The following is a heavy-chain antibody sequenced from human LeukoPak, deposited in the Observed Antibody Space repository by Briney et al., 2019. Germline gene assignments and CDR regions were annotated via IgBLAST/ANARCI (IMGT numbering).Heavy chain of an antibody. J-gene: IGHJ6*03. CDR3: ARVVGATNYYYYYMDV. CDR2: ISAYNGNT. CDR1: GYTFTSYA. D-gene: IGHD1-26*01. Sequence: ASVKVSCKASGYTFTSYAISWVRQAPGQGLEWMGWISAYNGNTNYAQKLQGRVTVTTDTSTSTAYMELRSLRSDDTAVYYCARVVGATNYYYYYMDVWGKGTTVTVS. V-gene: IGHV1-18*01.